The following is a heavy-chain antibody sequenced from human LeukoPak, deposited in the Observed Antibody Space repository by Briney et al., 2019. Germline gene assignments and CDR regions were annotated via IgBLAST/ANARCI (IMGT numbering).Heavy chain of an antibody. CDR2: ISNDGSRK. CDR3: ARDRAWNYFDY. CDR1: GFTFSSHS. V-gene: IGHV3-30*03. Sequence: GGSLRLSCVASGFTFSSHSMNWVRQAPGKGLEWVAIISNDGSRKYYAHSVEGRFTISRDNSKNTLYLQMDSLRAEDTAVYYCARDRAWNYFDYWGQGTLVTVSS. D-gene: IGHD3-3*01. J-gene: IGHJ4*02.